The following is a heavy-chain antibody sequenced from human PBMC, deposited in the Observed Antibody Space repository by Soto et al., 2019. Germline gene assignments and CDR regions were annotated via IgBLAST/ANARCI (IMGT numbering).Heavy chain of an antibody. V-gene: IGHV3-23*01. J-gene: IGHJ4*02. CDR1: GFTFSSYA. CDR3: AKGDGSYHSFPDQ. Sequence: EVQWLESGGVLVQPGGSLRRSCAASGFTFSSYAMSWVRQAPGKGREWCSAISGVDGNTYYAESVKGRFTISRDNSKKTLFQLTNSLRAEDTVVYYCAKGDGSYHSFPDQWGQGTLVTVS. D-gene: IGHD3-16*02. CDR2: ISGVDGNT.